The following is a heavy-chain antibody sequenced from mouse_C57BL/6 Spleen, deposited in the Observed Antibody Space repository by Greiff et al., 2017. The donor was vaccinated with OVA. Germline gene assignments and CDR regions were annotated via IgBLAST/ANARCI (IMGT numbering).Heavy chain of an antibody. CDR2: IDPNSGGT. D-gene: IGHD1-1*01. Sequence: VQLQQSGAELVKPGASVKLSCKASGYTFTSYWMHWVKQRPGRGLEWIGRIDPNSGGTKYNEKFKSKATLTVDKPSSTAYMQLSSLTSEDSAVYYCARSIITTVVAHWYFDVWGTGTTVTVSS. CDR1: GYTFTSYW. J-gene: IGHJ1*03. V-gene: IGHV1-72*01. CDR3: ARSIITTVVAHWYFDV.